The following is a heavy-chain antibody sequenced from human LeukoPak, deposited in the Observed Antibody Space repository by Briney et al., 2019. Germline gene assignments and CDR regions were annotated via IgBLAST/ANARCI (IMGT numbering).Heavy chain of an antibody. J-gene: IGHJ6*02. Sequence: ASVQVSCKTSGYTFTGNYMHWVRQAPGQGLEWMGWINPNSGGTNYAQKFQGRVTMTRDTSISTAYMELSRLRSDDTAVYYCARDLSYGYRYYYGMDVWGQGTTVTVSS. CDR2: INPNSGGT. CDR3: ARDLSYGYRYYYGMDV. V-gene: IGHV1-2*02. CDR1: GYTFTGNY. D-gene: IGHD5-18*01.